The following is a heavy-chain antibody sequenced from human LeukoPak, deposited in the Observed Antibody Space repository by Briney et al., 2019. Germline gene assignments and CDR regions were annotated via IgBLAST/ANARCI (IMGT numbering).Heavy chain of an antibody. J-gene: IGHJ4*02. V-gene: IGHV4-30-2*02. Sequence: SETLSLTCAVSGGSISSGGYSWSWIRQPPGKGLEWIGYIYHSGSTYYNPSLKSRVTISVDTSKNQFSLKLSSVTAADTAVYYCARIFYYFDYWGQGTLVTVSS. CDR3: ARIFYYFDY. D-gene: IGHD2/OR15-2a*01. CDR1: GGSISSGGYS. CDR2: IYHSGST.